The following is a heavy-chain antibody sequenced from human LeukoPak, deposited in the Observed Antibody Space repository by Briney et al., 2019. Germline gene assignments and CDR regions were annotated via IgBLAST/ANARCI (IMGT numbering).Heavy chain of an antibody. CDR1: GGSFSGYY. J-gene: IGHJ5*02. CDR3: ARESPIAAAGTFDP. D-gene: IGHD6-13*01. V-gene: IGHV4-34*01. Sequence: PSETLSLTCAVYGGSFSGYYWSWIRQPPGKGLEWIGEINHSGSTNYNPSLKSRVTISVDTSKNQFSLKLSSVTAADTAVYYCARESPIAAAGTFDPWGQGTLVTVSS. CDR2: INHSGST.